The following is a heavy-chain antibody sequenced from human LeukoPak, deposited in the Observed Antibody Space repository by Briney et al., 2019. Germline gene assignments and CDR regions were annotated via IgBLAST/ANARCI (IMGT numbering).Heavy chain of an antibody. V-gene: IGHV3-66*02. J-gene: IGHJ5*02. Sequence: PGGSLRLSCTLSGASVTDTLIDWVRQAPGKGPEWVALIYIDGRTVYTDSVKGRFTIPRDNSKNMVYLQMNSLRSEDSALYYCVRDRAATQAWAELDLWGQGTLVTVSS. CDR2: IYIDGRT. CDR3: VRDRAATQAWAELDL. CDR1: GASVTDTL. D-gene: IGHD1-26*01.